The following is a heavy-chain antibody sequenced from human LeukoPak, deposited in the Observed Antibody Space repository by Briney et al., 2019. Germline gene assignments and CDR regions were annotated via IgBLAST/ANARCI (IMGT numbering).Heavy chain of an antibody. V-gene: IGHV4-34*01. CDR2: INHSGST. CDR1: GGSFSGYY. CDR3: ARDLRYSTWYVYAY. J-gene: IGHJ4*02. Sequence: SETLSLTCAVYGGSFSGYYWSWIRQPPGKGLEWIGEINHSGSTNYNPSLKSRVTISVDTSKNQFSLKLSSVTAADTAVYYCARDLRYSTWYVYAYWGQGTLVTVSS. D-gene: IGHD6-13*01.